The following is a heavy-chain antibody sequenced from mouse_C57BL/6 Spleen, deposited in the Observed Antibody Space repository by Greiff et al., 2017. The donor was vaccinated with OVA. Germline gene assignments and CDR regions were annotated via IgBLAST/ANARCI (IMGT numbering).Heavy chain of an antibody. D-gene: IGHD1-1*01. CDR3: ARNYGSFPYWYFDV. CDR2: IHPNSGST. CDR1: GYTFTSYW. J-gene: IGHJ1*03. V-gene: IGHV1-64*01. Sequence: QVQLQQPGAELVKPGASVKLSCKASGYTFTSYWMHWVKQRPGQGLEWIGMIHPNSGSTNYNEKFKSKATLTVDKSSSTAYMQLSSLTSEYSAVYYCARNYGSFPYWYFDVWGTGTTVTVSS.